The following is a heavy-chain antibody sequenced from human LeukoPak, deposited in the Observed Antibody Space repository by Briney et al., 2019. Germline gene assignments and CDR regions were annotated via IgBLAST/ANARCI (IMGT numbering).Heavy chain of an antibody. Sequence: SETLSLTCAVYGGSFSDYFWSWIRQPPGKGLEWIGEINHRGSTNYNPSLKSRVTISVDKPKNQFSLKVTSVTAADTAVYYCSTRGDWGQGTLVTVSS. CDR2: INHRGST. V-gene: IGHV4-34*01. CDR1: GGSFSDYF. J-gene: IGHJ4*02. CDR3: STRGD.